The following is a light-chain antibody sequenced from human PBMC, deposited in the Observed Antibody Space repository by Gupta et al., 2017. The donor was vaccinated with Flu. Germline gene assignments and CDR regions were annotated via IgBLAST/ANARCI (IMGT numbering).Light chain of an antibody. Sequence: PGQTASITCSGDKLGDKYACWYQQKPGQSPVLVIYEDNKRPSGIPERFSGSNSGNTATLTISGTQAMDEADYYCQAWDSSTPYVFGTGTKVTVL. V-gene: IGLV3-1*01. CDR1: KLGDKY. J-gene: IGLJ1*01. CDR3: QAWDSSTPYV. CDR2: EDN.